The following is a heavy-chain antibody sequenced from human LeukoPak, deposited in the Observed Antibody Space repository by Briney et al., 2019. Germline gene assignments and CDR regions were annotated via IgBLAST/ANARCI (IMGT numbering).Heavy chain of an antibody. CDR2: TYYSGST. J-gene: IGHJ4*02. D-gene: IGHD2/OR15-2a*01. V-gene: IGHV4-39*01. Sequence: SETLSLTCISGGSISSSSYYWGWIRQPPGEGLEWIGRTYYSGSTYYNPFLKSRVTISVDTSKNQFSLKLSSVTAADTAMYYCVRHWRRISLIDYWGEGGLVTVSS. CDR3: VRHWRRISLIDY. CDR1: GGSISSSSYY.